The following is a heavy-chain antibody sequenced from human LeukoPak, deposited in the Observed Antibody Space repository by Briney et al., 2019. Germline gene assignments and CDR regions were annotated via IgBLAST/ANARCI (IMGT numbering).Heavy chain of an antibody. D-gene: IGHD1-26*01. CDR3: TRDSGTHNWFDP. CDR2: IDKKDKGYATAT. V-gene: IGHV3-73*01. J-gene: IGHJ5*02. CDR1: GFTFSGSA. Sequence: GGSLRLSCAASGFTFSGSAIHWVRQSSGKGLEWVGQIDKKDKGYATATAYAASVKGRFTISRDDSINTAYLQMKSLKTEDTALYYCTRDSGTHNWFDPWGQGTLVTVSS.